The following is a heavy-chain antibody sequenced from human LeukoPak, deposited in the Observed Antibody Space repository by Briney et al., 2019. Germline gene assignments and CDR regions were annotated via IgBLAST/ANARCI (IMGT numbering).Heavy chain of an antibody. J-gene: IGHJ4*02. V-gene: IGHV3-74*01. D-gene: IGHD6-19*01. CDR1: GFTFSSYW. CDR2: FNSDGSST. CDR3: ARDLSSGWYGFDY. Sequence: GGSLRLSCAASGFTFSSYWMHWVRQTPGKGLVWVSRFNSDGSSTNYADPVKGRFTTSRDNAKRTLYLQMNSLRAEDTAVYYCARDLSSGWYGFDYWGQGTLVTVSS.